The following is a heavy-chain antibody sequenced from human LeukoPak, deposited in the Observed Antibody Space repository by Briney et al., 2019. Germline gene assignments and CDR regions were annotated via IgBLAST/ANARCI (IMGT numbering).Heavy chain of an antibody. CDR1: GDSVSSTSVT. CDR3: ARGYSWTFEF. CDR2: TYYRSKWYN. V-gene: IGHV6-1*01. D-gene: IGHD2-15*01. J-gene: IGHJ4*02. Sequence: SQTLSLTCAISGDSVSSTSVTCNWIRQSPSRGLEWLGRTYYRSKWYNDYAVSVRSRMTINADTSKNQFSLQLNSVTPEDTAVYYCARGYSWTFEFWGQGTLVTVSS.